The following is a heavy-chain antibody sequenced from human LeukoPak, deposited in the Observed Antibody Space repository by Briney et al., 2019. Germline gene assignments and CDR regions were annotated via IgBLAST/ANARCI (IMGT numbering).Heavy chain of an antibody. J-gene: IGHJ3*01. CDR3: ARGRSITLLRGVALSDGFDV. D-gene: IGHD3-10*01. CDR1: GFPFSNYG. V-gene: IGHV3-21*06. Sequence: PGGSLRLSCEASGFPFSNYGVNWVRQAPGKGLEWVSFTDTSGNYIYYGDSVKGRFTISRDNARNLLYLQMNGLRAEDTAVYYCARGRSITLLRGVALSDGFDVWGQGAMVAVSS. CDR2: TDTSGNYI.